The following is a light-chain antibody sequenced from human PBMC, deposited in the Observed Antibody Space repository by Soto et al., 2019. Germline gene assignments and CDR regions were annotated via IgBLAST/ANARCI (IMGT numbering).Light chain of an antibody. CDR3: QQYNSCLYT. V-gene: IGKV3-20*01. CDR1: QSVSSSY. Sequence: EIVLTQSPGTLSLSPGERATLSCRASQSVSSSYLAWYQQKPGQAPRLLIYGASSRATGIPDRFSGSGSGTDFTLTISRLEPEDFAVYYCQQYNSCLYTFGQGTKLEIK. CDR2: GAS. J-gene: IGKJ2*01.